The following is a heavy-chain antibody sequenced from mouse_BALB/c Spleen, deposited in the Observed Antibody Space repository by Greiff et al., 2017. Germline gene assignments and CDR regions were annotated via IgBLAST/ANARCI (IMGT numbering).Heavy chain of an antibody. J-gene: IGHJ4*01. Sequence: VQLQQSGPELVKPGASVKISCKASGYTFTDYNMHWVKQSHGKSLEWIGYIYPYNGGTGYNQKFKSKATLTVDNSSSTAYMELRSLTSEDSAVYYCAPVYDYDEGYAMDYWGQGTSVTVSS. CDR3: APVYDYDEGYAMDY. CDR2: IYPYNGGT. D-gene: IGHD2-4*01. CDR1: GYTFTDYN. V-gene: IGHV1S29*02.